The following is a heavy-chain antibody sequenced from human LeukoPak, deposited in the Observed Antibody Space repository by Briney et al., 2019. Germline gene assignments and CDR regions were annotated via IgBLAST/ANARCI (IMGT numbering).Heavy chain of an antibody. CDR3: ARMYSNPCDDAFDI. V-gene: IGHV1-18*01. CDR2: ISAYNGNT. D-gene: IGHD6-13*01. CDR1: GYTFTRYG. Sequence: ASVKVSCKASGYTFTRYGISWVRQAPGQGLEWMGWISAYNGNTNYAQKLQGGVTMNTDTSTRTAYMELRSLRSDDAAVYYCARMYSNPCDDAFDIWGQGTMVTVSS. J-gene: IGHJ3*02.